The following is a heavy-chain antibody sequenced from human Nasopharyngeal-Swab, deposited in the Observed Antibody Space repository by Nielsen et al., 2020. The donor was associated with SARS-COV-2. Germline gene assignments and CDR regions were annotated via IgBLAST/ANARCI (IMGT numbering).Heavy chain of an antibody. V-gene: IGHV3-48*03. CDR1: GLTFSSYE. CDR2: ISSSGSIT. J-gene: IGHJ4*02. CDR3: ARRYSSSSGALPDY. Sequence: GESLKISCAASGLTFSSYEMNWVRQAPGKGLEWLSYISSSGSITYYADSVKGRLTISRDNAKNSVFLQMDSLRAEDTAVYYCARRYSSSSGALPDYWGQGTLVTVSS. D-gene: IGHD6-6*01.